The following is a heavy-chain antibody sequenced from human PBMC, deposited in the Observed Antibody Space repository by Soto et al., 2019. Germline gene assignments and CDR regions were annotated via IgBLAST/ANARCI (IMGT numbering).Heavy chain of an antibody. CDR3: TRGPRPISTGTGAY. D-gene: IGHD3-10*01. CDR1: GFIFKMYW. V-gene: IGHV3-74*01. CDR2: IYNDGTYS. Sequence: GGSLRLSCAASGFIFKMYWMHWVRQSPGKGLVWISRIYNDGTYSDYADSVRGRFTISRDNVNDTLYLQMNNLRAEDSGLYYRTRGPRPISTGTGAYWGQGTQVTVSS. J-gene: IGHJ4*02.